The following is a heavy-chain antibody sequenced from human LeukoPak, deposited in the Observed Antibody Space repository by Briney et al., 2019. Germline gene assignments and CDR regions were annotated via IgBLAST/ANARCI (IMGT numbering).Heavy chain of an antibody. V-gene: IGHV4-39*07. CDR2: LFYSGTM. J-gene: IGHJ4*02. D-gene: IGHD5/OR15-5a*01. CDR3: ARENIVSTRDFDF. CDR1: GGSIYTDDYY. Sequence: SETLSLTCTVSGGSIYTDDYYWAWIRQPPGKALEWVGSLFYSGTMYYNLSPKSRITMLVDTSKSQFSLDLNSVTAADTAVYYCARENIVSTRDFDFWGQGALVTVSS.